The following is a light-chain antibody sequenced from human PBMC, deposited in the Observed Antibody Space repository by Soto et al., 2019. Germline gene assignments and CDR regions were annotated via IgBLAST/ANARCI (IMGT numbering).Light chain of an antibody. V-gene: IGKV1-39*01. J-gene: IGKJ4*01. CDR3: QQSYGSPLT. CDR1: QSISSY. Sequence: DIQMTQSPSSLSASVGDRVTITCRASQSISSYLNWYQQRPGKAPNSLIYAASRLQSGVPSRFSGSGSGTDFTLTISNLQPEDVATYYCQQSYGSPLTFGGGTKVEIK. CDR2: AAS.